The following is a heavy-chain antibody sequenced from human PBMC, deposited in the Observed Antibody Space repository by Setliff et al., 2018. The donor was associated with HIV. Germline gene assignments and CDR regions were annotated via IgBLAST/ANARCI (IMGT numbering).Heavy chain of an antibody. J-gene: IGHJ6*03. Sequence: PGGSLRLSCAASGFTFDDYGMNWVRQVPGKGLEWVSGINWNGLSTGYADSVKGRFTISRDNAKNSLYLQMNTLRTEDTALYYCARAPPVSYSSGWIPSYYMDVWVKGTTVTVSS. V-gene: IGHV3-20*04. CDR1: GFTFDDYG. D-gene: IGHD6-19*01. CDR2: INWNGLST. CDR3: ARAPPVSYSSGWIPSYYMDV.